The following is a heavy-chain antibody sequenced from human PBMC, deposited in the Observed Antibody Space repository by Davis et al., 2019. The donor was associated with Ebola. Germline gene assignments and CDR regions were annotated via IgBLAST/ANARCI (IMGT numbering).Heavy chain of an antibody. V-gene: IGHV3-23*01. D-gene: IGHD3-10*01. CDR3: AKDPVRGVPNYFDS. J-gene: IGHJ4*02. CDR1: GFTFSSYA. CDR2: ISSSVGTT. Sequence: LSLTCAASGFTFSSYAMSWVRQAPGKGLEWVSTISSSVGTTYYADSVKGRFTISRDNSKNTLYLPMSSLKAEDTAVYFCAKDPVRGVPNYFDSWGQGTLVTVSS.